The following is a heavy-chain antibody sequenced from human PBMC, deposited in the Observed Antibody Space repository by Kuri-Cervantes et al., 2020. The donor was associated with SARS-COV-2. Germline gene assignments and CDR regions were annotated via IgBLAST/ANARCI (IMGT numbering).Heavy chain of an antibody. D-gene: IGHD3-22*01. V-gene: IGHV4-38-2*01. CDR3: ARVRYYDTSDGYYYYYYMDV. CDR2: ISHQGKT. Sequence: ESLKISCAVSNYSITNLYYWGWIRQPPGKGLEWIGSISHQGKTFYNPSLKSRLSMSVDTAKNHFSLNLSSLTAADTAVYYCARVRYYDTSDGYYYYYYMDVWGKGTTVTVSS. J-gene: IGHJ6*03. CDR1: NYSITNLYY.